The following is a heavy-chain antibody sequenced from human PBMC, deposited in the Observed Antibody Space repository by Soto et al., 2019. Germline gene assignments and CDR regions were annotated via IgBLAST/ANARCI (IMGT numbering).Heavy chain of an antibody. CDR2: VFSSVSV. J-gene: IGHJ4*02. V-gene: IGHV4-4*07. Sequence: SETLSLTCIVSGVSDTRYTWSWTRQTANKGLERIGRVFSSVSVTYKPSLKSRVRIARDTPENRIVLNPDSVTAAYAGVYDCTRDGMTAGDTWGPGTLVTVSS. CDR3: TRDGMTAGDT. D-gene: IGHD2-21*02. CDR1: GVSDTRYT.